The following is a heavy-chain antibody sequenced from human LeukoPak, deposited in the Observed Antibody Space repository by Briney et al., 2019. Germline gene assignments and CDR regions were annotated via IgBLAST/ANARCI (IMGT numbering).Heavy chain of an antibody. Sequence: SGTLSLTCAVYGGSFSVYYWCWICHRLEERGGWRGEINVSGGTNYNPSLKSRVTISVDTSKNQFSLKLSSVTAADTAVYYCARGSGAPGDVVDRIVVVPAATPFDPWGQGTLVTVSS. CDR2: INVSGGT. CDR3: ARGSGAPGDVVDRIVVVPAATPFDP. J-gene: IGHJ5*02. D-gene: IGHD2-2*01. CDR1: GGSFSVYY. V-gene: IGHV4-34*01.